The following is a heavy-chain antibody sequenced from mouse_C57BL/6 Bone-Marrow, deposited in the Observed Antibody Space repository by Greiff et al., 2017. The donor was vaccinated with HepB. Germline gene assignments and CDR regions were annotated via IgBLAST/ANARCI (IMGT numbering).Heavy chain of an antibody. CDR1: GYTFTNYW. V-gene: IGHV1-63*01. CDR3: AREGYYFFDY. Sequence: VQRVESGAELVRPGTSVKMSCKASGYTFTNYWIGWAKQRPGHGLEWIGDIYPGGGYTNYNEKFKGKATLTADKSSSTAYMQFSSLTSEDSAIYYCAREGYYFFDYWGQGTTLTVSS. J-gene: IGHJ2*01. D-gene: IGHD2-14*01. CDR2: IYPGGGYT.